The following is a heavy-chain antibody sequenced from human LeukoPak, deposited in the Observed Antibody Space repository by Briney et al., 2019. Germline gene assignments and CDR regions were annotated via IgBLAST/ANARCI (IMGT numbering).Heavy chain of an antibody. J-gene: IGHJ6*02. V-gene: IGHV4-59*08. D-gene: IGHD2-15*01. Sequence: SETLSLTCTVSGGSISTYYWSWIRQPPGKGLEWIGYIYYTGSTNYNPSLQSRVTISVDMSKSQFSLRLSSVTAADTAVHYCARQGYCGGGSCYIELWGQGTTVTVSS. CDR3: ARQGYCGGGSCYIEL. CDR1: GGSISTYY. CDR2: IYYTGST.